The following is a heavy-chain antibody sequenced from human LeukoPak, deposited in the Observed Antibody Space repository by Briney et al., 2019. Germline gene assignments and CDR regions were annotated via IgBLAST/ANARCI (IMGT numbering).Heavy chain of an antibody. CDR1: GFTFSSYD. V-gene: IGHV3-13*01. CDR2: IGTAGDT. J-gene: IGHJ3*02. D-gene: IGHD4/OR15-4a*01. Sequence: GGSLRLSSAASGFTFSSYDMHWVRQATGKGLEWVSAIGTAGDTYYPGSVKGRFTISRENAKNSLYLQMNSLRAGDTAVYYCAREGGYGEGDAFDIWGQGTMVTVSS. CDR3: AREGGYGEGDAFDI.